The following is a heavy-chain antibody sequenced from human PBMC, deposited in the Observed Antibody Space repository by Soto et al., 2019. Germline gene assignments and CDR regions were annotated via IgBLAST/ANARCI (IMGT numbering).Heavy chain of an antibody. D-gene: IGHD2-15*01. CDR2: INPKSGGP. CDR1: GYTFTDYY. V-gene: IGHV1-2*02. CDR3: ASEDCRNTNCLKGFDY. J-gene: IGHJ4*02. Sequence: HAQLVQSGAEVKKPGDSVKVSCKTSGYTFTDYYMHWVRQAPGQGFESVGGINPKSGGPKYVPKFQGRVTVTMDTSTSTADMELNRLTSDDTAVYYCASEDCRNTNCLKGFDYWGQGTLVTVSS.